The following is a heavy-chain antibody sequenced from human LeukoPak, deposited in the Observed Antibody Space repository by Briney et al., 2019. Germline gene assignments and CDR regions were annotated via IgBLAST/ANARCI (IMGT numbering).Heavy chain of an antibody. CDR2: ITDSGSST. CDR1: GFTFSNYA. J-gene: IGHJ6*02. D-gene: IGHD6-25*01. V-gene: IGHV3-23*01. CDR3: AKSSTSQRGYYGMDV. Sequence: GGSLRLSCAASGFTFSNYAMSWVRQAPGKGLEWVSFITDSGSSTYYADSVKGRFTISRDSSKNTLSLQMNSLRAEDTGVYFCAKSSTSQRGYYGMDVWGQGTTVTVSS.